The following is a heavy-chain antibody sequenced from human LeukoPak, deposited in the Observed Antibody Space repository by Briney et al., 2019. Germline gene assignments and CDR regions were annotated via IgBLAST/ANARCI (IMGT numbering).Heavy chain of an antibody. V-gene: IGHV3-21*01. D-gene: IGHD3-3*01. CDR3: ARGVRITIFGVGEFDP. J-gene: IGHJ5*02. CDR1: GFTFSSYS. CDR2: ISSSSSYI. Sequence: PGGSLRLSCAASGFTFSSYSMNWVRQAPGKGLEWVSSISSSSSYIYYADSVKGRFTISRDNAKNSLYLQMNSLRAEDTAVYYCARGVRITIFGVGEFDPWGQGTLVTVSS.